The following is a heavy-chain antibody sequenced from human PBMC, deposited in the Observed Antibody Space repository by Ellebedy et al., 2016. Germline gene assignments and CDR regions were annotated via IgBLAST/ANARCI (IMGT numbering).Heavy chain of an antibody. V-gene: IGHV3-30*18. D-gene: IGHD3-10*01. CDR3: AKVRSPDLYNNNDGMDV. Sequence: GGSLRLXXAASGFTFSRYDIHWVRQAPGKGLEWVAVISDDGNDKYYRDSVKGRFTISRDISKNRVYLQMNSLRVEDTAVYYCAKVRSPDLYNNNDGMDVWGQGTTVTVSS. J-gene: IGHJ6*02. CDR2: ISDDGNDK. CDR1: GFTFSRYD.